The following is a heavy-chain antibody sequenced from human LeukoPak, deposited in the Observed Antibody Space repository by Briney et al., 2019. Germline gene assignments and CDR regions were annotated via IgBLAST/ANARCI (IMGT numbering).Heavy chain of an antibody. CDR3: ARGDYYDSSGYSHYFHH. D-gene: IGHD3-22*01. J-gene: IGHJ4*02. V-gene: IGHV3-33*01. CDR1: GFTFSNYG. Sequence: GGSLTPSCAASGFTFSNYGMHWVRQAPGKGLEWVAVIWYDGSNKYYADSVKGRFTISRDNSKNTLYLQMNSLRAENTAVYYCARGDYYDSSGYSHYFHHWGQGTLVTVSS. CDR2: IWYDGSNK.